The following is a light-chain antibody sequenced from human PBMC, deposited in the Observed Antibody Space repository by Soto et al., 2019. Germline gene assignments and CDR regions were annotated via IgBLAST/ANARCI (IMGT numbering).Light chain of an antibody. CDR2: SAS. CDR3: QQYGSSPRK. J-gene: IGKJ1*01. CDR1: QSVSANN. Sequence: ESVLTQSPGTLSLSPGERATLSFRASQSVSANNLAWYQQKAGQAPRLLIYSASSRATGIPDRFSGSGSGTDFTLTISRLEPEDLAVYYCQQYGSSPRKFGRGTKVDI. V-gene: IGKV3-20*01.